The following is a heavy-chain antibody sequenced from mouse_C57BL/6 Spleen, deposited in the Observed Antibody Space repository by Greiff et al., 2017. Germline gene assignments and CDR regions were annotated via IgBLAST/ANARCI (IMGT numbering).Heavy chain of an antibody. CDR3: TRRLGRDYFDY. CDR1: GYTFTDYE. V-gene: IGHV1-15*01. D-gene: IGHD4-1*01. Sequence: QVQLQQSGAELVRPGASVTLSCKASGYTFTDYEMHWVKQTPVHGLEWIGAIDPETGGTAYNQKFKGKAILTADKSSSTAYMELRSLTSEDSAVYYCTRRLGRDYFDYWGQGTTLTVSS. J-gene: IGHJ2*01. CDR2: IDPETGGT.